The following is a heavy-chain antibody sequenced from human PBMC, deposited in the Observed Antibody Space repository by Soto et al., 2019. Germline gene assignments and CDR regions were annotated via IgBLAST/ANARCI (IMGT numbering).Heavy chain of an antibody. CDR1: GFTFSSYS. CDR2: ISSSSSYI. V-gene: IGHV3-21*01. J-gene: IGHJ6*02. Sequence: GGSLRLSCAASGFTFSSYSMNWVRQAPGKGLEWVSSISSSSSYIYYADSVKGRFTISRDNAKNSLYLQMNSLRAEDTAVYYCARDRSLVAVAEVYYYYGMDVWGQGTTVTVSS. CDR3: ARDRSLVAVAEVYYYYGMDV. D-gene: IGHD6-19*01.